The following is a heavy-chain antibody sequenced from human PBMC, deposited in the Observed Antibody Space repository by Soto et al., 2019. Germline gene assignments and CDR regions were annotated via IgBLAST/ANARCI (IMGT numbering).Heavy chain of an antibody. CDR1: GYIFTNYW. J-gene: IGHJ6*02. Sequence: PGESLKISCKGSGYIFTNYWVVWARQVPGKGLEWMGIIYPDDSDTRYSPSFQGQVTISADKSISTTYLQFSSLKASDTAMYYCARFSGGSYNTYYFYYGMDVWGQGTTVTVSS. V-gene: IGHV5-51*01. D-gene: IGHD2-15*01. CDR3: ARFSGGSYNTYYFYYGMDV. CDR2: IYPDDSDT.